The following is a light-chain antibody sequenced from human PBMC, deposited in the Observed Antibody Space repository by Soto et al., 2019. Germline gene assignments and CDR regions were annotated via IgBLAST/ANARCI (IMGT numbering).Light chain of an antibody. CDR2: YAS. CDR3: QKYTKDAPGT. V-gene: IGKV1-27*01. Sequence: DIQMTQSPSSLSSSVGDRVTLTCRASQDISQYLAWYQQRPGKVPTLLIYYASTLQSGVPSRFSGSGSGTDFTLTISSLQPEDVATYYCQKYTKDAPGTFGQGTKVEIK. J-gene: IGKJ1*01. CDR1: QDISQY.